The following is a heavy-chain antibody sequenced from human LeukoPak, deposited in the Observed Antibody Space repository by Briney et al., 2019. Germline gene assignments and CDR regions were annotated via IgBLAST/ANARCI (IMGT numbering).Heavy chain of an antibody. CDR1: GFTFSNSW. V-gene: IGHV3-74*01. Sequence: GGSLRLSCAASGFTFSNSWMHWVRQAPGKGLAWVSRINSDGKTTTYADSVKGRFTISRDNAQNSLYLQMNSLRAEDTAVYYCARPTAIYYDFWSGANWFDPWGQGTLVTVSS. D-gene: IGHD3-3*01. J-gene: IGHJ5*02. CDR3: ARPTAIYYDFWSGANWFDP. CDR2: INSDGKTT.